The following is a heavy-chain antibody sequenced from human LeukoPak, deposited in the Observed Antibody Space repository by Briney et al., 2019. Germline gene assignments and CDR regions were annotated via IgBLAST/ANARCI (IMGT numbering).Heavy chain of an antibody. J-gene: IGHJ4*02. CDR2: ISWNSGSI. D-gene: IGHD3-22*01. V-gene: IGHV3-9*03. CDR3: AKGGDYSSGYPYYFDY. Sequence: PGGSLRHSCAASGFTFDDYAMHWVRQAPGKGLEWVSGISWNSGSIGYADSVKGRFTISRDNAKNSLYLQMNSLRAEDMALYYCAKGGDYSSGYPYYFDYWGQGTLVTVSS. CDR1: GFTFDDYA.